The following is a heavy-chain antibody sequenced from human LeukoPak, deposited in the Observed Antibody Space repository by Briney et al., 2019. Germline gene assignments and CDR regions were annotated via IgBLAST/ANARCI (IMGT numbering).Heavy chain of an antibody. CDR3: ARDLVYGSGSLGY. CDR1: VFTFSSYW. Sequence: PGGSLRLSCAGSVFTFSSYWMHWVPQAPAKGLVWVSRINDDGSTTNHAVSVKGRFTISRDNAKSTLYLQMNSLTAEDTAVYYCARDLVYGSGSLGYWGQGTLVTVS. J-gene: IGHJ4*02. D-gene: IGHD3-10*01. V-gene: IGHV3-74*01. CDR2: INDDGSTT.